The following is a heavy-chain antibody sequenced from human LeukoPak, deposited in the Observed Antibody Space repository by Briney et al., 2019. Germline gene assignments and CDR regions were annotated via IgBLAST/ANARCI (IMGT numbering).Heavy chain of an antibody. CDR2: IYYSGTT. J-gene: IGHJ4*02. CDR3: AAGHPVYFNF. Sequence: SETLSLTCTVSGGSISNYYWSWIRQPPGKGLEWIGFIYYSGTTHYNPSLRSRVTISLDTSKNQFSLRLTSVTAADAAIYYCAAGHPVYFNFWGQGTLVTVSS. V-gene: IGHV4-59*08. CDR1: GGSISNYY.